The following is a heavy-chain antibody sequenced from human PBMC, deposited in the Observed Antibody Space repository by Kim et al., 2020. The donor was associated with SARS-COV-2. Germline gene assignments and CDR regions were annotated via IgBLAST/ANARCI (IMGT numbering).Heavy chain of an antibody. D-gene: IGHD6-6*01. CDR2: ST. V-gene: IGHV3-23*01. CDR3: AKVIGQLDY. J-gene: IGHJ4*02. Sequence: STNYADSVKGRFTSTKDNSKNTLYLQRDSLRVEDTAIYYCAKVIGQLDYWGQGTLVTVSS.